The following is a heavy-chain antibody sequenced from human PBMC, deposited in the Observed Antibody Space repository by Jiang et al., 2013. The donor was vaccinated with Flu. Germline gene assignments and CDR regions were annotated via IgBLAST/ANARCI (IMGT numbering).Heavy chain of an antibody. D-gene: IGHD4-17*01. J-gene: IGHJ5*02. Sequence: VQLVESGGGLVKPGGSLRLSCAASGFTFSSYSMNWVRQAPGKGLEWVSSISSSSSYIYYADSVKGRFTISRDNAKNSLYLQMNSLRAEDTAVYYCARGLIGDYGDYVGWFDPWGQGTPGHRLL. CDR1: GFTFSSYS. CDR3: ARGLIGDYGDYVGWFDP. V-gene: IGHV3-21*01. CDR2: ISSSSSYI.